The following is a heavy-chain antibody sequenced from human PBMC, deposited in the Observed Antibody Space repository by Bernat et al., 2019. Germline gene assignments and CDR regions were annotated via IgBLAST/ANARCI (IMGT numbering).Heavy chain of an antibody. Sequence: VQLVESGGGLIQPGGSLRLSCSASGFTVSSNYMSWVRQAPGKGLEWVSIIYSGGTYYADSVRGRFTISRDNSQNTLYLQMNSLRAEDTAVYFCARDGPGIKLGGMWYWGQGTLVTVSS. J-gene: IGHJ4*02. V-gene: IGHV3-53*01. CDR3: ARDGPGIKLGGMWY. CDR1: GFTVSSNY. CDR2: IYSGGT. D-gene: IGHD1-14*01.